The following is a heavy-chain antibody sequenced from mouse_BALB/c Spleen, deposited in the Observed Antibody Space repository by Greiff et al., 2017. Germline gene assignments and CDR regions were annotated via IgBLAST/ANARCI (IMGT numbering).Heavy chain of an antibody. V-gene: IGHV5-6*01. CDR3: TRNQVSSNYFDY. Sequence: EVQLVESGGDLVKPGGSLKLSCAASGFTFSSYGMSWVRQTPDKRLEWVATISSGGSYTYYPDSVKGRFTISRDNAKNTLYLQMSSLKSEDTAMYYCTRNQVSSNYFDYWGQGTTLTVSS. CDR2: ISSGGSYT. CDR1: GFTFSSYG. J-gene: IGHJ2*01.